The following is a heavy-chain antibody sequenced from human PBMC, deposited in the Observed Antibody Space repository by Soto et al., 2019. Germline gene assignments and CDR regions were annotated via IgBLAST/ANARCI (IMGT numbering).Heavy chain of an antibody. J-gene: IGHJ4*02. CDR3: ARIYDSSAYVDY. CDR2: IYFRGST. V-gene: IGHV4-30-4*08. Sequence: SETLSLTCTVSGGSVSGGQYYWSWIRQPPGKGLEWIGNIYFRGSTYYSPSLKGRSTISVDTFNNQFSLKLYSVTAADTAVYYCARIYDSSAYVDYWGQGTLVTVSS. D-gene: IGHD3-22*01. CDR1: GGSVSGGQYY.